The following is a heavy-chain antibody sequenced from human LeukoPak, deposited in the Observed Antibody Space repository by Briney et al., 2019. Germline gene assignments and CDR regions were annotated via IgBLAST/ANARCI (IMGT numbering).Heavy chain of an antibody. D-gene: IGHD3-10*01. Sequence: GGSLRLSCAASGFTFSSYWMHWVRQAPGKGLVWVSRIKSDGSSTNYADSVKGRFNISRDNAKNTLYLQMNSLRAEDTAVYYCARESGYYGSGFDPWGQGTLVTVSS. V-gene: IGHV3-74*01. J-gene: IGHJ5*02. CDR1: GFTFSSYW. CDR2: IKSDGSST. CDR3: ARESGYYGSGFDP.